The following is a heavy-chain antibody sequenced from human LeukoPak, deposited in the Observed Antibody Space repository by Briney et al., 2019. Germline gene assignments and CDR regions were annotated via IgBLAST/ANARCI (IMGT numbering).Heavy chain of an antibody. CDR1: GFTFSSYG. CDR3: AIGGQWYSSSWYFDY. V-gene: IGHV3-30*02. D-gene: IGHD6-13*01. J-gene: IGHJ4*02. CDR2: IRYDGSNK. Sequence: PGGSLRLSCAASGFTFSSYGMHWVRQAPGKGLEWVGFIRYDGSNKYYADSVKGRFTISRDNSKNTLYLQMHSLRAEDTAVYYCAIGGQWYSSSWYFDYWGQGTLVTVSS.